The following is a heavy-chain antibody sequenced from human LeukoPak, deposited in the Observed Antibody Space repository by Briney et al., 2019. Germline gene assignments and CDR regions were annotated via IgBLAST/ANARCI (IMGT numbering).Heavy chain of an antibody. D-gene: IGHD2-21*02. CDR3: AKRGDQFYMDV. J-gene: IGHJ6*03. V-gene: IGHV3-23*01. Sequence: GSLRLSCAASGFTFTTYAMSWVRQAPGKGLEWVSTISATGGSTYYADSVKGRFTISRDNSKNTLYLQMNSLRAEDTAVYYCAKRGDQFYMDVWGKGTTVTVSS. CDR2: ISATGGST. CDR1: GFTFTTYA.